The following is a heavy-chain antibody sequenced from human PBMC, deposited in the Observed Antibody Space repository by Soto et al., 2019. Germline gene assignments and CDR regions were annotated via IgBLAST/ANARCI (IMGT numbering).Heavy chain of an antibody. J-gene: IGHJ6*03. V-gene: IGHV4-31*03. CDR3: ARVWTSVTAGGGGYYYYYMDV. D-gene: IGHD4-4*01. CDR2: IYYSGST. CDR1: WGYIRGGGYY. Sequence: LSLSCTVSWGYIRGGGYYWSWIRQHPGKGLEWIGYIYYSGSTYYNPSLKSRVTISVDTSKNQFSLKLSSVTAADRAVYYCARVWTSVTAGGGGYYYYYMDVWGKGTTVTVSS.